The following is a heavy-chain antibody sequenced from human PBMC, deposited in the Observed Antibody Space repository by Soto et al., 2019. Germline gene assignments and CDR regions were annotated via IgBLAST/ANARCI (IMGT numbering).Heavy chain of an antibody. CDR2: INPNSGGT. D-gene: IGHD3-10*01. Sequence: ASVKVSCKASGYTFTGYYMHWVRQAPGQGLEWMGWINPNSGGTNYAQKFQGWVTMTRDTFISTAYMELSRLRADDSAVYYCARERGGCLYYFDYWGQGTLVTVSS. CDR1: GYTFTGYY. CDR3: ARERGGCLYYFDY. J-gene: IGHJ4*02. V-gene: IGHV1-2*04.